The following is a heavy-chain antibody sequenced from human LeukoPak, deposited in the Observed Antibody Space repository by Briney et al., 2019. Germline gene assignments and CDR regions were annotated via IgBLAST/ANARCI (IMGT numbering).Heavy chain of an antibody. CDR2: IIPIFGTA. J-gene: IGHJ5*01. D-gene: IGHD6-25*01. CDR3: AKNGYNSGWYDS. CDR1: GYTFTSYY. Sequence: SVKVSCKASGYTFTSYYMHWVRQAPGQGLEWMGGIIPIFGTANYAQKFQGRVTITADKSTSTAYMELSSLRAEDTALYYCAKNGYNSGWYDSWGQGILVTVSS. V-gene: IGHV1-69*06.